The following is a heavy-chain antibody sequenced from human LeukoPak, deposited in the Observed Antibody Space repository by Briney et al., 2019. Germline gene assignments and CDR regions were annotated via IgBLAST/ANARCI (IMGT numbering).Heavy chain of an antibody. D-gene: IGHD5-12*01. CDR3: ARGRLRGLHNWFDP. CDR1: GYTSTSYD. J-gene: IGHJ5*02. V-gene: IGHV1-8*01. Sequence: ASVKVSCKASGYTSTSYDINWVRQATGQGLEWMGWMNPNSGNTGYAQKFQGRVTMTRNTSISTAYMELSSLRSEDTAVYYCARGRLRGLHNWFDPWGQGTLVTVSS. CDR2: MNPNSGNT.